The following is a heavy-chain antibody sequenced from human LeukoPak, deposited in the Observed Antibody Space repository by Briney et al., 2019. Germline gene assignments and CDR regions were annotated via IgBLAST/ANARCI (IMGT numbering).Heavy chain of an antibody. V-gene: IGHV3-33*01. CDR1: GFTFSSYG. Sequence: GGSLRLSCAASGFTFSSYGMHWVRQAPGKGLEWVAVIWYDGSNKYYADSVKGRFTISRDNSKNTLYLQMNSLRAEDTAVYYCARGYCSSISCYVDYWGQGTLVTVSS. D-gene: IGHD2-2*01. J-gene: IGHJ4*02. CDR3: ARGYCSSISCYVDY. CDR2: IWYDGSNK.